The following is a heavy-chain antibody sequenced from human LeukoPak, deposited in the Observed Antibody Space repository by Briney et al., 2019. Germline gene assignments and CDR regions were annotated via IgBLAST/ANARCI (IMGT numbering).Heavy chain of an antibody. CDR3: AKGGYSYGPRPYYFDY. V-gene: IGHV3-23*01. D-gene: IGHD5-18*01. CDR2: ISGSGGTT. CDR1: GFTFSSYA. Sequence: PGKSLRPSCAASGFTFSSYAMGWVRQTPGKGLDWVSAISGSGGTTYYADSVKGRFTISRDNFKNTLYLQMNSLRAEDTAVYYCAKGGYSYGPRPYYFDYWGQGILVTVSS. J-gene: IGHJ4*02.